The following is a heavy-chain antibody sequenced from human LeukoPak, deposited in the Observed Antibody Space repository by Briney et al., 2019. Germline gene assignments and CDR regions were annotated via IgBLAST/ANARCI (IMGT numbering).Heavy chain of an antibody. CDR2: ISAYIGNT. CDR3: ARDTDTGNYYGSGSYYSPPGY. CDR1: GYTFTSYY. J-gene: IGHJ4*02. D-gene: IGHD3-10*01. Sequence: ASVKVSCKASGYTFTSYYMHWVRQAPGQGLEWMGWISAYIGNTNYAQKFQGRVTMTTDTFTSTAYMELRSLRSDDTAMYHCARDTDTGNYYGSGSYYSPPGYWGQGTLVTVSS. V-gene: IGHV1-18*04.